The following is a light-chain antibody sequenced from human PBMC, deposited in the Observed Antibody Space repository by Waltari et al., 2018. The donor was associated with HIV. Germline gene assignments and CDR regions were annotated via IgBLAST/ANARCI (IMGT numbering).Light chain of an antibody. V-gene: IGLV1-47*01. Sequence: SVLPQPPSASATPGQRVTISCSGSSAKLGSNYVYWYQQLPGPAPELLIYRNDQRPSGIPGRFSGSKSGTIASLAISGLQSGDEADYYCAAWDNSRDGWVFGGGTKLTVL. CDR3: AAWDNSRDGWV. CDR2: RND. J-gene: IGLJ3*02. CDR1: SAKLGSNY.